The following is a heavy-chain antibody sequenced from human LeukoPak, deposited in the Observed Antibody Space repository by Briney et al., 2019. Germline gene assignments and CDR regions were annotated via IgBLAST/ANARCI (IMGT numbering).Heavy chain of an antibody. CDR1: GGSISSYY. D-gene: IGHD3-10*01. Sequence: SETLSLTCTVSGGSISSYYWSWIRQPAGKGLEWIGYVYYTGSTNYNPSLKSRVTISVDTSNNQFSLKVNSVTAGDTAIYYCARGHDFDYWGQGTLVTVSS. V-gene: IGHV4-59*08. CDR3: ARGHDFDY. J-gene: IGHJ4*02. CDR2: VYYTGST.